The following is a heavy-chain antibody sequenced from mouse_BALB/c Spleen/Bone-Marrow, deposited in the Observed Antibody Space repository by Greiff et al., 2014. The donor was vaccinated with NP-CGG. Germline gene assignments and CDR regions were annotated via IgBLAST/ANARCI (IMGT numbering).Heavy chain of an antibody. CDR3: TRRTGTDYYAMDY. V-gene: IGHV5-6*01. CDR1: GFTFSSYG. D-gene: IGHD4-1*01. Sequence: EVQLVESGGDLVKPGGSLKLSCAASGFTFSSYGMSWVRQTPDKRLEWVATISSGGIYAYYPDSVKGRFTISRDNAENTLYLQMSSLKSEDTAMYYCTRRTGTDYYAMDYWGQGTSVSVSS. CDR2: ISSGGIYA. J-gene: IGHJ4*01.